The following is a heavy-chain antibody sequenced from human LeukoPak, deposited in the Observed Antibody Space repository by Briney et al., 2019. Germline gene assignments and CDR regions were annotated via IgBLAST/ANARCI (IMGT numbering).Heavy chain of an antibody. CDR2: ISGSGGST. J-gene: IGHJ5*02. CDR1: GFTFSSYA. V-gene: IGHV3-23*01. D-gene: IGHD2-2*01. Sequence: GESLKISCVASGFTFSSYAMSWVRQAPGKGLEWVSAISGSGGSTYYADSVKGRFTISRDNSKNTLYLQMNSLRAEDTAVYYCAKEGGPGYCSSTSCYHNWFDPWGQGTLVTVSS. CDR3: AKEGGPGYCSSTSCYHNWFDP.